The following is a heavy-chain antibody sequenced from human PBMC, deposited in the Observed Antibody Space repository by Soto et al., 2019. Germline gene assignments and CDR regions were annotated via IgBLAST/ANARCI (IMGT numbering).Heavy chain of an antibody. D-gene: IGHD6-13*01. J-gene: IGHJ2*01. CDR1: GFTFDDYT. V-gene: IGHV3-43*01. CDR2: IGWDGGST. Sequence: EVQLVESGGVVVQPGGSLRLSCAASGFTFDDYTMHWVRQAPGKGLEWVSLIGWDGGSTYYADSVKGRFTISRDNSKNSLYMQMNSLRTEDTALYYCAKESSSSWSNWYFDLWGRGTLVTVSS. CDR3: AKESSSSWSNWYFDL.